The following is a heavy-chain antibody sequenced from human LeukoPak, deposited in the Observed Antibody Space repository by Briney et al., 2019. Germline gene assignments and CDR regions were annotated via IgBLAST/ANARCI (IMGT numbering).Heavy chain of an antibody. CDR3: ARDRIAAYNWFDP. V-gene: IGHV3-21*01. J-gene: IGHJ5*02. CDR1: GFTFSSYS. CDR2: ISSSSSYI. Sequence: PGGSLRLSCAASGFTFSSYSMNWVRQAPGKGLEWVSSISSSSSYIYYADSVKGRFTTSRDNAKNSLYLQMNSLRAEDTAVYYCARDRIAAYNWFDPWGQGTLVTVSS. D-gene: IGHD6-13*01.